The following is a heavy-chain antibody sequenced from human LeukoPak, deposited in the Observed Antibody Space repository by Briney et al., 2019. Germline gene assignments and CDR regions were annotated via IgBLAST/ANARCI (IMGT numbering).Heavy chain of an antibody. CDR1: GFTFSSYA. V-gene: IGHV3-33*01. CDR3: ARDHYYYGSGSYYMF. D-gene: IGHD3-10*01. CDR2: VWHDGSNR. Sequence: PGTSLRLSCTAPGFTFSSYAIHWIRQAPGKGLEWVALVWHDGSNRYYSEAVKGRFTISRDNSKNTVYLQINSLRAEDTAVYYCARDHYYYGSGSYYMFWGQGTLVTVSS. J-gene: IGHJ4*02.